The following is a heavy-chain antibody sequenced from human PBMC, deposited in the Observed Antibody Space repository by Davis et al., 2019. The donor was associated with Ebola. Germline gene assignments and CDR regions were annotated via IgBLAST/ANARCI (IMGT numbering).Heavy chain of an antibody. CDR2: ININTGNP. CDR3: ARRGSGTRFDP. CDR1: GYSFTTYA. J-gene: IGHJ5*02. Sequence: ASVKVSCKASGYSFTTYAINWVRQAPGQGLEWMGWININTGNPTYAQDFTGRFVFSLDTSVSTAYLQISSLKPEDTAVYYCARRGSGTRFDPWGQGTLVIVSS. D-gene: IGHD3-10*01. V-gene: IGHV7-4-1*02.